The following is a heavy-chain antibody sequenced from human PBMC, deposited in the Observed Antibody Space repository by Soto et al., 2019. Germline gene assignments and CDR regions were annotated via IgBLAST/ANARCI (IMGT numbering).Heavy chain of an antibody. D-gene: IGHD2-2*01. CDR3: ARFGRTSSSYGMGV. CDR1: GYRFTSYW. V-gene: IGHV5-51*01. J-gene: IGHJ6*02. CDR2: IYTDDSDT. Sequence: GESLKISCNPSGYRFTSYWIGWPRQMPGKGLEWMGSIYTDDSDTRYSPSFQGQVTISADKSISTAYLQRSSLRASDSAMFYCARFGRTSSSYGMGVWGQGTTVTVSS.